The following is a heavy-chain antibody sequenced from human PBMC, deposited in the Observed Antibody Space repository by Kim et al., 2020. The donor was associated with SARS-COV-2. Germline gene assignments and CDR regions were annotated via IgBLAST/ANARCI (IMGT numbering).Heavy chain of an antibody. J-gene: IGHJ6*02. D-gene: IGHD6-13*01. V-gene: IGHV3-23*01. CDR1: GFTFSSYA. CDR2: ISGSGGST. CDR3: AKSRGSSWGDYYHYYGMDV. Sequence: GGSLRLSCAASGFTFSSYAMSWVRQAPGKGLEWVSAISGSGGSTYYADSVKGRFTISRDNSKNTLYLQMNSLRAEDTAVYYCAKSRGSSWGDYYHYYGMDVWGQGTPVTVSS.